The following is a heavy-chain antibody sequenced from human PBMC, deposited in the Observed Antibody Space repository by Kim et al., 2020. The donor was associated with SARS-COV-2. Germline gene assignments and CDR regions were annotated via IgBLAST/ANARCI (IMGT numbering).Heavy chain of an antibody. CDR3: ARAYSSGWAYFDY. Sequence: YAHAVTGRFTITRDNAENALYLQMNSLRAEDTAVYYCARAYSSGWAYFDYWGQGTLVTVSS. J-gene: IGHJ4*02. V-gene: IGHV3-21*01. D-gene: IGHD6-19*01.